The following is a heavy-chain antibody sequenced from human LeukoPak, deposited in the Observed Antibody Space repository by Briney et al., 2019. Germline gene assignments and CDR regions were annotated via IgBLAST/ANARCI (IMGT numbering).Heavy chain of an antibody. D-gene: IGHD3-10*01. V-gene: IGHV3-48*03. CDR1: GFTFSSYE. J-gene: IGHJ4*02. CDR2: ISSSGSTI. Sequence: GGSLRLSCAASGFTFSSYEMNWVRQAPGKGLEWVSYISSSGSTIYYADSVKGRFTISRDNAKNSLYLQMNSLRAEDTAVYYCARRVFAAGRDYWGQGTLVTVSS. CDR3: ARRVFAAGRDY.